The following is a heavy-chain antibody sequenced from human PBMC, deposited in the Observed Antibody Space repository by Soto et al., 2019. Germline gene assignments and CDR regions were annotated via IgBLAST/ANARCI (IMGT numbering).Heavy chain of an antibody. Sequence: PSETLSLTCAVSGGSISSGGYSWSWIRQPPGKGLEWIGYIYHSGSTYYNPSLKSRVTISVDRSKNQFSLKLSSVTAADTAVYYCARRVGATEVNFFDYWGQGTLVTVSS. CDR3: ARRVGATEVNFFDY. CDR1: GGSISSGGYS. D-gene: IGHD1-26*01. J-gene: IGHJ4*02. CDR2: IYHSGST. V-gene: IGHV4-30-2*01.